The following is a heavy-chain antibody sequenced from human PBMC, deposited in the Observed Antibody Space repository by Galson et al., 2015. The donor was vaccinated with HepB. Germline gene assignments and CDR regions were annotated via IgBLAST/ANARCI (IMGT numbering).Heavy chain of an antibody. J-gene: IGHJ5*01. D-gene: IGHD1-26*01. V-gene: IGHV1-18*01. CDR1: GYTFTKFG. Sequence: SVKVSCKASGYTFTKFGISWVRQAPGQGLEWMAWISGYNGNTDYAQNFQDRITMTTDTSTTTACMDMRNLRSDDTAVYYCARSRYSTSPPDSWGQGTLVTVSS. CDR3: ARSRYSTSPPDS. CDR2: ISGYNGNT.